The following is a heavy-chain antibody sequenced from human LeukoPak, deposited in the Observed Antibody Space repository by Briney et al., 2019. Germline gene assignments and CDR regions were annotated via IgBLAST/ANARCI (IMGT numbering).Heavy chain of an antibody. CDR1: GDSVSSNSAA. J-gene: IGHJ6*03. CDR3: ARAGSSSLGGYYYYYMDV. D-gene: IGHD6-6*01. CDR2: TYYRSKWYN. V-gene: IGHV6-1*01. Sequence: SQTLSLTCAISGDSVSSNSAAWNWIRQSPSRGLEWLGRTYYRSKWYNDYAVSVKSRITINPDTSKNQFPLQLNSVTPEDTAVYYCARAGSSSLGGYYYYYMDVWGKGTTVTVSS.